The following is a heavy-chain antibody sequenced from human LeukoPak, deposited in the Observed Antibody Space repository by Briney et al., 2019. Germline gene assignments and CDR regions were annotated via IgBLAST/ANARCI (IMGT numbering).Heavy chain of an antibody. V-gene: IGHV1-18*01. D-gene: IGHD3-10*01. Sequence: ASVKVSCKASGYTFTSYGISWVRQAPGQGLEWMGWISAHNGNTNYAQKLQGRVTMTTDTSTSTAYMELRSLRSDDTAVYYCARGITMVRGIYYYYGMDVWGQGTTVTVSS. J-gene: IGHJ6*02. CDR2: ISAHNGNT. CDR1: GYTFTSYG. CDR3: ARGITMVRGIYYYYGMDV.